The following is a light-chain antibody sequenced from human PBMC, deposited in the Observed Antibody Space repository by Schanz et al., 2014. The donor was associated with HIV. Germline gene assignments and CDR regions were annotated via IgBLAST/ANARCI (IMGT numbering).Light chain of an antibody. V-gene: IGKV1-39*01. Sequence: DIQMTQSPSSLSASVGDRVTITCRASQSISTYLNWYQQKPGRPPNLLIFAASHLQSGVPSRFSASGSGSDFTLTISSLQPEDFATYYCQQSYSTPITFGQGTRLEIK. CDR3: QQSYSTPIT. CDR2: AAS. J-gene: IGKJ5*01. CDR1: QSISTY.